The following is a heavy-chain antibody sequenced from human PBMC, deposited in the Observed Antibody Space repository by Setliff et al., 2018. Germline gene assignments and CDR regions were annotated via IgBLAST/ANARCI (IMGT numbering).Heavy chain of an antibody. CDR2: IRYEGSNK. V-gene: IGHV3-30*02. CDR3: ARDQFRNSGGLYS. CDR1: GFIFNSYG. J-gene: IGHJ5*02. Sequence: GGSLRLSCTASGFIFNSYGVYWVRQAPGKGPEWVASIRYEGSNKQYADSVKGRFTISRDNSRNTLYLQMSSLRADDTALCYCARDQFRNSGGLYSWGQGTLVTVSS. D-gene: IGHD1-7*01.